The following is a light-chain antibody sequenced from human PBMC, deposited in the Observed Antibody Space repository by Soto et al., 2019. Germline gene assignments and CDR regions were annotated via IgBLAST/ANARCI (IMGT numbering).Light chain of an antibody. CDR1: QRVSRNY. J-gene: IGKJ1*01. V-gene: IGKV3-20*01. CDR2: GAS. CDR3: QQYSTFPRP. Sequence: ELVLTQARGTLSWSPGERATVSCKSSQRVSRNYLDWYEQKPGQAPRLIIYGASTRATGISNRLSGSGSGTDFTLTISRLEPGDFAVYFCQQYSTFPRPFGQGTKADIK.